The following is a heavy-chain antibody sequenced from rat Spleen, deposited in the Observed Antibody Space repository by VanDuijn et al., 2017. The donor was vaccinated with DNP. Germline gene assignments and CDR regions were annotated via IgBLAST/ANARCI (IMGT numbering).Heavy chain of an antibody. Sequence: QVQLKESGPGLVQPSQTLSLACTVSGFSLTNHHVHWVRQPSGKGLEWMGVIWTAGTTEYNSLLTSRLSISRDTSKSQVFLKMNSLQTEDTATYYCARSPETSYIYFPWAYWGQGVMVTVSS. CDR3: ARSPETSYIYFPWAY. J-gene: IGHJ2*01. CDR2: IWTAGTT. CDR1: GFSLTNHH. D-gene: IGHD1-2*01. V-gene: IGHV2-43*01.